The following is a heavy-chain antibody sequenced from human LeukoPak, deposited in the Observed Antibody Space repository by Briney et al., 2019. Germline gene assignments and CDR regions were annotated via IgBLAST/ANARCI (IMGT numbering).Heavy chain of an antibody. CDR3: ASYKTYYDSSGNPFDY. CDR2: IYHNGNT. J-gene: IGHJ4*02. Sequence: KASETLSLTCTVFGYSISSAYSWGWIRQPPGKGLEWIGSIYHNGNTCYNSSLKSRVTISVDTSENQFSLKLSSVTAADTAVYYCASYKTYYDSSGNPFDYWGQGTLVTVSS. CDR1: GYSISSAYS. V-gene: IGHV4-38-2*02. D-gene: IGHD3-22*01.